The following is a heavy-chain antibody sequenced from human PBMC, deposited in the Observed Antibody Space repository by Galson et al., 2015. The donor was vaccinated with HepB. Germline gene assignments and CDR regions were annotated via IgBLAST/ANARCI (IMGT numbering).Heavy chain of an antibody. D-gene: IGHD1-7*01. CDR3: AKELL. V-gene: IGHV3-21*01. J-gene: IGHJ1*01. CDR2: ISSRSVYI. CDR1: GFTFSSYT. Sequence: SLRLSCAASGFTFSSYTMNWVRQAPGKGLEWVSSISSRSVYIYYEDSVKGRFTIPRDNAKKTLYLQMNSLRAEDTAVYYCAKELLWGKGTLVTVSS.